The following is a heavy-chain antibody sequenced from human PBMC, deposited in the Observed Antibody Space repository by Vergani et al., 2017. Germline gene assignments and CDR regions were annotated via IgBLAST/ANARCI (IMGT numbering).Heavy chain of an antibody. Sequence: QVQLQQWGAGLLKPSETLSLTCAVYGGSFSGYYWSWIRQPPGKGLEWIGEINHSGSTNYNPSLKSRVTISVDTSKNQFSLKLRSVTAADTAVYYCAAAPYYDFWSAYWGFDYWGQGTLVTVSS. J-gene: IGHJ4*02. CDR1: GGSFSGYY. CDR2: INHSGST. D-gene: IGHD3-3*01. V-gene: IGHV4-34*01. CDR3: AAAPYYDFWSAYWGFDY.